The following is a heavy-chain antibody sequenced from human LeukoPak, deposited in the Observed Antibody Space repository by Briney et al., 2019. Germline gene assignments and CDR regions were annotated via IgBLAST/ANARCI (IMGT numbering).Heavy chain of an antibody. CDR2: IWYDGSNK. J-gene: IGHJ3*02. Sequence: GGSLRLSCAASGFTFSSYGMHWVRQAPGKGLEWEAIIWYDGSNKYYADSVKGRFTISRDNSKNTLYLQMNSLRAEDTAVYYCARGREYCSSTSCRDAFYIWGLGTMVTVSS. D-gene: IGHD2-2*01. CDR1: GFTFSSYG. V-gene: IGHV3-33*08. CDR3: ARGREYCSSTSCRDAFYI.